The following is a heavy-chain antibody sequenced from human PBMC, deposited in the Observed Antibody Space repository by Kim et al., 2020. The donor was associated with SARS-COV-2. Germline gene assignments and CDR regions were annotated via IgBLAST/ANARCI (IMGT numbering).Heavy chain of an antibody. Sequence: GGSLRLSCAASGFTFSSYGMHWVRQAPGKGLEWVSLISGDVGRPYYADSVKGRFTISRDNSKNSLYLQMNSLRTEDTALSYCAKNPLGYCSSTSCYTYY. CDR2: ISGDVGRP. J-gene: IGHJ6*01. CDR3: AKNPLGYCSSTSCYTYY. V-gene: IGHV3-43*02. D-gene: IGHD2-2*02. CDR1: GFTFSSYG.